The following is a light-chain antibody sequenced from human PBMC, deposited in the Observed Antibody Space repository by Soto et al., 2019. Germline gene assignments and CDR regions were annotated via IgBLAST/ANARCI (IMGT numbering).Light chain of an antibody. Sequence: VMLTQSPATLSFSPGERATLSCRASQSVSSYLAWYQQKPGQAPRLLIYDASNRATGIPARFSGSGSGTDFTLTISILEPEDFAVYYCQQRSNWMTFGQGTRLEIK. CDR2: DAS. CDR3: QQRSNWMT. CDR1: QSVSSY. J-gene: IGKJ5*01. V-gene: IGKV3-11*01.